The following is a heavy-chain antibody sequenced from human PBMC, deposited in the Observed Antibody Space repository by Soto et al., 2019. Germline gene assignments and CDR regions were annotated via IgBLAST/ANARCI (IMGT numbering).Heavy chain of an antibody. V-gene: IGHV1-3*01. D-gene: IGHD6-19*01. CDR2: INAGNGNT. J-gene: IGHJ6*03. Sequence: ASVKVSCKASGYTFTSYAMHWVRQAPGQRLEWMGWINAGNGNTRYSQKFQGRVTITRDTSASTVYMELSSLRSEDTAVYYCARLISGWPHDYYYYYYMDVWGKGTTVTVSS. CDR3: ARLISGWPHDYYYYYYMDV. CDR1: GYTFTSYA.